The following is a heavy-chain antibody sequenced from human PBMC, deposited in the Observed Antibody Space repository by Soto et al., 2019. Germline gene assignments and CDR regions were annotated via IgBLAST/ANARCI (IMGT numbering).Heavy chain of an antibody. D-gene: IGHD3-22*01. J-gene: IGHJ4*02. CDR3: ARGLSGYYAFIY. CDR2: MNPNTGNT. V-gene: IGHV1-8*01. Sequence: QVQLVQSGAEVGKPGASVKVSCKASGDTFSSFDVNWVRLAPGQGLEWMGWMNPNTGNTGYAQKFQGRVTMTRNTSINTAHMELSSLRSEDTAVYYCARGLSGYYAFIYWGQGTLVTVFS. CDR1: GDTFSSFD.